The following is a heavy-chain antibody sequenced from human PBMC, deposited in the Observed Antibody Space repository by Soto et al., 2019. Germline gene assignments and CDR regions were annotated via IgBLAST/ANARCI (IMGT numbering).Heavy chain of an antibody. V-gene: IGHV3-11*01. J-gene: IGHJ4*02. Sequence: QVQLVESGGGLGKPGGSLRLSCAASGFTFRDYFLTWVRQTPGRGLESIAHISGPGTSVTYADSVKGRFTVSRDNAKNSLYLQMNSLRGDDTGVYYCVRGRNTYSVWGQGTPVTVSS. CDR1: GFTFRDYF. CDR3: VRGRNTYSV. D-gene: IGHD3-16*01. CDR2: ISGPGTSV.